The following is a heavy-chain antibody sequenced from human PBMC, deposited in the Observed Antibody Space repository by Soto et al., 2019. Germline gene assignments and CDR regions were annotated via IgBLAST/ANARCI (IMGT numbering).Heavy chain of an antibody. D-gene: IGHD3-10*01. CDR1: GFTVSSNY. CDR2: IYSGGSS. J-gene: IGHJ4*02. CDR3: AKGRTNYYGSVFYY. V-gene: IGHV3-53*01. Sequence: EVQLVESGGGLIQPGESLRLSCAASGFTVSSNYMSWVRQAPGKGLEWVSVIYSGGSSYYADSVKGRFTISRDNSKNTLYLQMNSLRAEDTAVYYCAKGRTNYYGSVFYYWGQGTLVTVSS.